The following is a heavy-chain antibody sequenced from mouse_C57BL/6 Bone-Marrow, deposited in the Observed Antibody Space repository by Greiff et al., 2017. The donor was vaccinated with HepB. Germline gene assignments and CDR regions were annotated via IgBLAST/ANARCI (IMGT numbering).Heavy chain of an antibody. D-gene: IGHD2-4*01. CDR1: GYTFTNYW. J-gene: IGHJ3*01. CDR2: IYPGGGYT. Sequence: QVQLQQSGAELVRPGTSVKMSCKATGYTFTNYWIGWAKQRPGHGLEWIGDIYPGGGYTNYNEKFKGKGTLTADKSSSTAYMQFSSLTSEDSAIYYCARGSRDYGRFAYWGQGTLVTVSA. CDR3: ARGSRDYGRFAY. V-gene: IGHV1-63*01.